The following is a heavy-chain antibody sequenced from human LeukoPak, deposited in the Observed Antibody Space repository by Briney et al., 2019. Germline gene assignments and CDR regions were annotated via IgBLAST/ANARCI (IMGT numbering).Heavy chain of an antibody. V-gene: IGHV4-34*01. CDR1: GGSFSGIY. D-gene: IGHD2/OR15-2a*01. J-gene: IGHJ2*01. CDR3: ARGILGYYYFDL. Sequence: SETLSLTCAVSGGSFSGIYWSWIRQPPGKGLEWIGEMHHSGATSYKPSLRSRVTISGGTSKNQFSLNLNSVTAADTAVYYCARGILGYYYFDLWGRGTLVTVSS. CDR2: MHHSGAT.